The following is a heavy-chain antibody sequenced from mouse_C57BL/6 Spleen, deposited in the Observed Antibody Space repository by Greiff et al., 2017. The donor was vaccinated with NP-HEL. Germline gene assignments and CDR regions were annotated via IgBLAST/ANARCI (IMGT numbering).Heavy chain of an antibody. CDR2: IDPSDSET. J-gene: IGHJ1*03. CDR3: ARGFTLDV. CDR1: GYTFTSYW. V-gene: IGHV1-52*01. Sequence: QVQLQQPGAELVRPGSSVKLSCKASGYTFTSYWMHWVKQRPIQGLEWIGNIDPSDSETHYTQKFKDKATLTVDKSSSTAYMQLSSLTSEDSAVYYCARGFTLDVWGTGTTVTVSS.